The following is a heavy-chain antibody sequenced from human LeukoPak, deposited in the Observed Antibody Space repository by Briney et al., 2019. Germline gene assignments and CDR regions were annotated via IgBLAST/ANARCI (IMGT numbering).Heavy chain of an antibody. D-gene: IGHD3-9*01. CDR1: GFTFSLYS. Sequence: PGGSLRLSCAASGFTFSLYSMTWVRQAAGKGLEWVANINEDGSEQYYVDSVKGRFTISRDNAKNLLYLQMSSLRAEDTAVYYCARPPLRYFDWLIDYWGQGTLVTVS. CDR3: ARPPLRYFDWLIDY. J-gene: IGHJ4*02. V-gene: IGHV3-7*01. CDR2: INEDGSEQ.